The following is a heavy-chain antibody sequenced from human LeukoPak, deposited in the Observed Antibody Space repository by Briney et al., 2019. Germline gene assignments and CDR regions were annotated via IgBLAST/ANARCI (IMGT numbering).Heavy chain of an antibody. V-gene: IGHV3-23*01. CDR1: GFTFSSYA. Sequence: GGSMRLSWAAAGFTFSSYAMSWVRQAAGKGLEWVSAISGSGGSTYYADSVKGRFTISRDNSKNTLYLQMNNLRAEDTAVYYCAKDGCDYDSSGYYNWFDPWGQGTLVTVSS. CDR3: AKDGCDYDSSGYYNWFDP. CDR2: ISGSGGST. J-gene: IGHJ5*02. D-gene: IGHD3-22*01.